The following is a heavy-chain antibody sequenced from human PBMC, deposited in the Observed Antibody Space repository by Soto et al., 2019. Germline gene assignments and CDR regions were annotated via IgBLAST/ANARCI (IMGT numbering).Heavy chain of an antibody. CDR3: ARETESGSLGGAFDI. V-gene: IGHV4-31*03. CDR2: IYYSGST. Sequence: QVQLQESGPGLVKPSQTLSFTCTVSGGSISSGGYYWSWIRQHPGKGLEWIGYIYYSGSTYYNPSLKSRVTISVDTSKNQFSLKLSSVTAADTAVYYCARETESGSLGGAFDIWGQGTMVTVSS. D-gene: IGHD3-3*01. J-gene: IGHJ3*02. CDR1: GGSISSGGYY.